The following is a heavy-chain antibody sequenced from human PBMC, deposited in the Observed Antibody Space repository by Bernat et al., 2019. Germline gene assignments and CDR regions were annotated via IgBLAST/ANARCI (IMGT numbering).Heavy chain of an antibody. CDR1: GFTFSSSY. Sequence: EVQFVESGGGLVQPGGSLRLSCSVSGFTFSSSYMHWVRQAAGKGPEYISSISGNGDITYYAASVKGRFTVSRDNSKNTLHLQMSSLRTEDTAVYYCVRDRAIDYWGQGILVIVSS. CDR3: VRDRAIDY. CDR2: ISGNGDIT. V-gene: IGHV3-64D*06. D-gene: IGHD5-18*01. J-gene: IGHJ4*02.